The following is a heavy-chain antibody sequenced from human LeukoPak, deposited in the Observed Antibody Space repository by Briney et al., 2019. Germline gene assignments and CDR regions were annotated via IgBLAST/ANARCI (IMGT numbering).Heavy chain of an antibody. CDR1: GFTFSGYA. Sequence: GGSLRLSCAASGFTFSGYAMHWVRQAPGKGLEYVSAISSNGGSTYYANSVKGRFTISRDNSKNTLYLQMGSLRAEDMAVYYCARVIGGYSYGPFDYWGQGTLVTVSS. CDR3: ARVIGGYSYGPFDY. D-gene: IGHD5-18*01. CDR2: ISSNGGST. J-gene: IGHJ4*02. V-gene: IGHV3-64*01.